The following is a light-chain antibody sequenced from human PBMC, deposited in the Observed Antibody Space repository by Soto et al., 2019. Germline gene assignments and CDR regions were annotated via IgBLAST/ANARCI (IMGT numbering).Light chain of an antibody. Sequence: FVLTQSPGTLSLSPGERATLSCRASQSVSSNYLAWYQQKPGQAPRLLIYGASSRVTGIPDRFSGSGSGTDGTLNINRLETADLEVYYRQQYRSPFLYSFGQGTKLEIK. CDR2: GAS. CDR1: QSVSSNY. V-gene: IGKV3-20*01. CDR3: QQYRSPFLYS. J-gene: IGKJ2*03.